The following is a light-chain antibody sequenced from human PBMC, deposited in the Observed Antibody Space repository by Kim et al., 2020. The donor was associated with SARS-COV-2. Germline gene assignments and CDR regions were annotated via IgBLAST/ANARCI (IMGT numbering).Light chain of an antibody. V-gene: IGKV3-20*01. CDR2: GTS. CDR1: QSVSSRY. J-gene: IGKJ5*01. Sequence: EVVLTQSPGTLSLSPGERATLSCRASQSVSSRYLAWYQQKPGQAPRLFIYGTSSRATGIPDRFSGSGSGTDFTLTISRLEPEDFAVYYCQQYGNLFTFGEGTRLEIK. CDR3: QQYGNLFT.